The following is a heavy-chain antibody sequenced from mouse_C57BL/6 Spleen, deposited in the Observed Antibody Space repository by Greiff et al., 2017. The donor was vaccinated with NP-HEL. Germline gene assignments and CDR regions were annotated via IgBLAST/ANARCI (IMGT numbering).Heavy chain of an antibody. CDR3: ARGGYGYDAWFAY. D-gene: IGHD2-2*01. CDR2: IYPSDSET. Sequence: VQLQQPGAELVRPGSSVKLSCKASGYTFTSYWMDWVKQRPGQGLEWIGNIYPSDSETHYNQKFKDKATLTVDKSSSTAYMQLSSLAAEYSAVYCCARGGYGYDAWFAYWGQGTLVTVSA. V-gene: IGHV1-61*01. J-gene: IGHJ3*01. CDR1: GYTFTSYW.